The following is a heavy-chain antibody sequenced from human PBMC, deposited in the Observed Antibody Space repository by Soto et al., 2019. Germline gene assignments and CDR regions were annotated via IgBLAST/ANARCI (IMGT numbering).Heavy chain of an antibody. CDR2: VSWNDAK. CDR1: GFSLSTSQVG. Sequence: QITLKEPGPTLVKPTQTLTLTCTFSGFSLSTSQVGVGWIRQPPGKALEWLAHVSWNDAKYYSLSLKTRLTITKDTSKIQVVLTMTTLDPVDTATYFCGHLNTRVYFFDYCGQGALVSVSS. V-gene: IGHV2-5*01. D-gene: IGHD1-20*01. CDR3: GHLNTRVYFFDY. J-gene: IGHJ4*02.